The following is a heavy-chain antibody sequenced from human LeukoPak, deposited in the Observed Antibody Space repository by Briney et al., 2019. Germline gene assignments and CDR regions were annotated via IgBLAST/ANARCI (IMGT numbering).Heavy chain of an antibody. D-gene: IGHD6-19*01. CDR3: AGSGYTSGWLDY. CDR1: GGXISSSSYY. V-gene: IGHV4-61*05. J-gene: IGHJ4*02. CDR2: IYYSGST. Sequence: SETLSLTCTVSGGXISSSSYYWGWIRQPPGTGLQWAGYIYYSGSTNYNPSLKSRVTKSLDTSKNQFSLKLSSVTAADSAVYYCAGSGYTSGWLDYWGQGTLSPSPQ.